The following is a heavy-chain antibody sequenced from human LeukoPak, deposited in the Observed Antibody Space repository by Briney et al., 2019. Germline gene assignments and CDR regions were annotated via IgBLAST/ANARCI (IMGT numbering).Heavy chain of an antibody. CDR1: GFSFKDTG. D-gene: IGHD2-15*01. J-gene: IGHJ4*02. Sequence: GGSLRLSCAASGFSFKDTGMHWVRQAPGKGPEWLTIIWYDGSTKYCAVSVKGRFTVSRDNSKNILYLQMNSLRAEDTAVYYCAKQLGYCSDGSCYFPYWGQGTLVTVSS. CDR3: AKQLGYCSDGSCYFPY. V-gene: IGHV3-33*06. CDR2: IWYDGSTK.